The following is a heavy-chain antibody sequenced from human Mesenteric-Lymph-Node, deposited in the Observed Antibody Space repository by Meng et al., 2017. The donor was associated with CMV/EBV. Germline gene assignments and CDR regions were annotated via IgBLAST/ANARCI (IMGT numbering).Heavy chain of an antibody. CDR2: IRYDGSNK. Sequence: GGSLRLSCAASGFTFSSYGMHWVRQAPGKGLEWVAFIRYDGSNKYYADSVKGRFTISRDNSKNTLYLQMNSLRAGDTAVYYCARDHSGSQDYGMDVWGQGTTVTVSS. D-gene: IGHD5-12*01. V-gene: IGHV3-30*02. CDR3: ARDHSGSQDYGMDV. CDR1: GFTFSSYG. J-gene: IGHJ6*02.